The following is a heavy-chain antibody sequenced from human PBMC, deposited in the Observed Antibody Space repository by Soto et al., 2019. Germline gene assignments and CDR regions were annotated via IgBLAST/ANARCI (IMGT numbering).Heavy chain of an antibody. CDR3: ARAQRMRRLLHTYCYHGMDL. CDR2: IYYSGST. CDR1: GGSVSSGSYY. D-gene: IGHD4-17*01. V-gene: IGHV4-61*01. Sequence: SETLSLTCTVSGGSVSSGSYYWGWIRQPPGKGLEWIGYIYYSGSTNYNPSLKSRVTISVDTSNNQFSLKLSSVTAAAAALYYWARAQRMRRLLHTYCYHGMDLWGQGTADPVSS. J-gene: IGHJ6*02.